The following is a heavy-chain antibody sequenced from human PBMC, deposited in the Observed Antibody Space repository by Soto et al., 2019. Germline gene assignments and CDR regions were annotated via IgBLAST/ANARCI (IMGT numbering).Heavy chain of an antibody. D-gene: IGHD4-17*01. J-gene: IGHJ5*02. CDR1: GFSLTTSGVG. CDR2: IYWEDDK. CDR3: AHRTTTVTWWFDP. Sequence: QITLKESCPTLVKPTQTLTLTCTFSGFSLTTSGVGVGWIRQPQGKALEWLALIYWEDDKRYSPSLNSSLTSTKDTSKNQVVRKMTNMDPADTATYFCAHRTTTVTWWFDPWGQGTLVTVSS. V-gene: IGHV2-5*02.